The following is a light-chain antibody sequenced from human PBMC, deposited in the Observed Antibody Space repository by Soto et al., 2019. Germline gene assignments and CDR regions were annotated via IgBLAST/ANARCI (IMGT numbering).Light chain of an antibody. V-gene: IGKV3-11*01. J-gene: IGKJ4*01. CDR2: DAS. CDR3: QQRSNWALT. CDR1: QSVTNN. Sequence: EIVLTQSPATLSLSPGEGVTLSCRASQSVTNNVAWYHQQPGQAPRLLIYDASNRATGIPARFSGSGSGTDFTLTISSLEPEDFGIYYCQQRSNWALTFGGGTKVEIK.